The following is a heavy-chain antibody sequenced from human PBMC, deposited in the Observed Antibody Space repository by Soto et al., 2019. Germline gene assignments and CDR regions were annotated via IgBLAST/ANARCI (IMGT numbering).Heavy chain of an antibody. D-gene: IGHD3-10*01. CDR2: ISSSSSSYI. J-gene: IGHJ4*02. CDR1: GFTFSSYS. V-gene: IGHV3-21*01. CDR3: ARDELWFGELLYFDY. Sequence: GSLRLSCAASGFTFSSYSMNWVRQAPGKGLEWVSSISSSSSSYIYYADSVKGRFTISRDNAKNSLYLQMNSLRAEDTAVYYCARDELWFGELLYFDYWGQGTLVTVSS.